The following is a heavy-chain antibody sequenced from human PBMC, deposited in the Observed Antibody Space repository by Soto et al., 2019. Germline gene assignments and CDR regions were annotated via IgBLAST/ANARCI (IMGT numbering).Heavy chain of an antibody. CDR2: IYYSKST. Sequence: QVQLQESGPGLVKPSQTLSLTCTVSGGSISSGGYYWSWIRQHPGKVLEWLGYIYYSKSTYYNPSLQSRVTISLDTSKNQFPLKLTSLTAADTAVYYCARSVFPWGQGNLVTVSS. CDR1: GGSISSGGYY. J-gene: IGHJ5*02. CDR3: ARSVFP. V-gene: IGHV4-31*03.